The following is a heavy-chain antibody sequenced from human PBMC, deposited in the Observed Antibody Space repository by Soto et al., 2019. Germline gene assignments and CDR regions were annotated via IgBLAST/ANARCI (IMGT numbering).Heavy chain of an antibody. D-gene: IGHD2-2*01. CDR1: GGPISSYY. J-gene: IGHJ1*01. V-gene: IGHV4-59*01. CDR3: ARAFGSTMPSLV. CDR2: VFYTGST. Sequence: QVQLQESGPGLVKPSETLSLTCSVSGGPISSYYWNWIRQPPGKGLEWIGYVFYTGSTDYNPSLKSRVTMSIDTSRNQFSLKLTSVTAAVTAVYYCARAFGSTMPSLVWGQGTLVTVSS.